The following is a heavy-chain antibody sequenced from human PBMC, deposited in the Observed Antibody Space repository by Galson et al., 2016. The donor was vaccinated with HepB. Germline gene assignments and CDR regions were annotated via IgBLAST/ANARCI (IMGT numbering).Heavy chain of an antibody. V-gene: IGHV4-34*01. J-gene: IGHJ5*01. CDR2: IDLIGAT. Sequence: SETLSLTCSVSNGSFSPYYWTWIRQAPGKGLEWIGNIDLIGATSFNPSLKSRVPFSIDGSKKQFSLHLSSMSAADTAVYYCARGGRRLLQFLVPPPNNWFDSWGQGTLVTVSS. CDR3: ARGGRRLLQFLVPPPNNWFDS. D-gene: IGHD5-24*01. CDR1: NGSFSPYY.